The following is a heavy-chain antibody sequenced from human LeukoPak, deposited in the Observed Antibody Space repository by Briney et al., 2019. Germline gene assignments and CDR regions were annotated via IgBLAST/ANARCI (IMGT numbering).Heavy chain of an antibody. CDR2: ISSSSSTI. Sequence: PGGSLRLSCAASGFTFSSYSMNWVRQAPGKGLEWVSYISSSSSTIYYAGSVKGRFTISRDNAKNSLYLQMNSLRAEDTAVYYCARDEILSGAFDIWGQGTMVTVSS. J-gene: IGHJ3*02. CDR3: ARDEILSGAFDI. V-gene: IGHV3-48*01. CDR1: GFTFSSYS. D-gene: IGHD5-24*01.